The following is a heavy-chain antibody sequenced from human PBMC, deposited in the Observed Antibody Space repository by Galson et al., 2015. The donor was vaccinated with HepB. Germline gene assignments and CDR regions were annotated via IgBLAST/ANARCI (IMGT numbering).Heavy chain of an antibody. D-gene: IGHD3-3*01. CDR2: ISYDGSNK. CDR1: GFTFSSYT. V-gene: IGHV3-30-3*01. J-gene: IGHJ6*03. CDR3: ARGIWYYDFWSGYYGDYYYYMDV. Sequence: SLRLSCAASGFTFSSYTMHWVRQAPGKGLEWGAVISYDGSNKYYADSVKGRFTISRDNSKNTLYLQMNSLRAEDTAVYYCARGIWYYDFWSGYYGDYYYYMDVWGKGTTVTVSS.